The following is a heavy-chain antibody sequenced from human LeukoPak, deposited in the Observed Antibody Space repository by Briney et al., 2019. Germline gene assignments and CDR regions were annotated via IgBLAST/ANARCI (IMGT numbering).Heavy chain of an antibody. CDR2: INSDGSST. J-gene: IGHJ4*02. V-gene: IGHV3-74*01. CDR3: ARAVDFWSGYSFDY. D-gene: IGHD3-3*01. CDR1: GFTFSSYW. Sequence: LTGGSLRLSCAASGFTFSSYWMHWVRQAPGKGLVWVSRINSDGSSTSYADSVKGRFTISRDNAKNTLYLQMNSLRAEDTAVYYCARAVDFWSGYSFDYWGQGTLVTVSS.